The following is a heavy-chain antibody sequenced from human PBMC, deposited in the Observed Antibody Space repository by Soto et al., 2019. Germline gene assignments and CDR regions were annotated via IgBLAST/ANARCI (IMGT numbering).Heavy chain of an antibody. CDR1: GFTFSSYA. D-gene: IGHD3-22*01. CDR3: ARESHDHFNYYDSSTFDY. Sequence: QVQLVESGGGVVQPGRSLRLSCAASGFTFSSYAMHWVRQAPGKGLEWVAVISYDGSNKYYADSVKGRFTISRDNSKNKLYLQINSLRAEDTAVYYCARESHDHFNYYDSSTFDYWGQGTLFAVSS. J-gene: IGHJ4*01. CDR2: ISYDGSNK. V-gene: IGHV3-30-3*01.